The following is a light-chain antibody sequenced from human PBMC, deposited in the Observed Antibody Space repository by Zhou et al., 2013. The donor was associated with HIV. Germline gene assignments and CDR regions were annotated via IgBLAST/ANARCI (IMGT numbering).Light chain of an antibody. CDR1: QGITSA. Sequence: AIQLTQSPSSLSASVGDRVTMTCRASQGITSAFAWYQQKPGKAPKLLIYDVSTLENGVPSRFSGSGSGTEFTLTIAGLQLDDLATYFCQQYNSFDLSFGGGTKVDIK. J-gene: IGKJ4*01. CDR2: DVS. V-gene: IGKV1-13*02. CDR3: QQYNSFDLS.